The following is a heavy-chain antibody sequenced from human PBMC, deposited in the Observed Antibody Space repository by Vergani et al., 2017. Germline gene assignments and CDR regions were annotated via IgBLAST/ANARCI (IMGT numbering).Heavy chain of an antibody. CDR2: ISYDGDRR. CDR1: GFSFRGHG. CDR3: AKDLGGCNSISCSYCMDV. Sequence: QVHLVESGGGVVQPGRSLTLSCVASGFSFRGHGMHWVRQAPGKGLEWVAMISYDGDRRDYGDFAKGRFTISRDSSKTVYLQMNSLRVEDTAMYYCAKDLGGCNSISCSYCMDVWGKGTTVTV. D-gene: IGHD2/OR15-2a*01. J-gene: IGHJ6*03. V-gene: IGHV3-30*18.